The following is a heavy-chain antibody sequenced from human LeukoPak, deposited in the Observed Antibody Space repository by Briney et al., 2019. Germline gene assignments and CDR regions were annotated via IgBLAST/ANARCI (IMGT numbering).Heavy chain of an antibody. Sequence: PSETLSLTCTVSGGSISSYYWSWIRQPPGKGLEWIGYIYYSGSTNYNPSLKSRVTISVDTPKNQFSLKLSSVTAADTAVYYCASNKGQWLFSDWGQGTLVTVSS. CDR1: GGSISSYY. CDR2: IYYSGST. D-gene: IGHD6-19*01. CDR3: ASNKGQWLFSD. V-gene: IGHV4-59*08. J-gene: IGHJ4*02.